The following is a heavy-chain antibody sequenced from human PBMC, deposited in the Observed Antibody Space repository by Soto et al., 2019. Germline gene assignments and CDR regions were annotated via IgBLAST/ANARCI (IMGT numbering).Heavy chain of an antibody. CDR2: IYSGGST. J-gene: IGHJ4*02. CDR3: AKDRLSSGYYYGFDY. Sequence: SLRLSCAASGFTVSSNYMSWVRQAPGKGLEWVSIIYSGGSTFYADSVKGRFTISRDNSKNTLYLQMNSLRAEDTAVHFCAKDRLSSGYYYGFDYWGQGTLVTVSS. V-gene: IGHV3-53*01. D-gene: IGHD3-22*01. CDR1: GFTVSSNY.